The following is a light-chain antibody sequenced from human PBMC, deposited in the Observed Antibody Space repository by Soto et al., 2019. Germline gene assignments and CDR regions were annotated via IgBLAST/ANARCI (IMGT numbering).Light chain of an antibody. CDR1: ENVRTF. CDR2: GAS. CDR3: QQGSNWPPGLT. Sequence: VLTQSPATLSLSPGERATLSCRASENVRTFVDWYQQKPGQAPRLLIYGASNRATDIPARFSGSGSGTDFTFTISSLEPEDFAVYYCQQGSNWPPGLTFGGGTKVEIK. J-gene: IGKJ4*01. V-gene: IGKV3-11*01.